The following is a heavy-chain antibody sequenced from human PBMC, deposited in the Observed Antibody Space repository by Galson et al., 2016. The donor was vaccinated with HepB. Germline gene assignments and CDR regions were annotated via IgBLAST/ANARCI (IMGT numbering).Heavy chain of an antibody. CDR2: ITSSSSLI. J-gene: IGHJ4*02. CDR1: GFNLNSYS. CDR3: ARVVYGSGSYYRFYDY. V-gene: IGHV3-48*02. Sequence: SLRLSCAVFGFNLNSYSMNWVRQAPGKGLEWISYITSSSSLIFYADSVKGRFTISRDNARNSLYLQMNILRDEDTAVYYCARVVYGSGSYYRFYDYWGQGTLVT. D-gene: IGHD3-10*01.